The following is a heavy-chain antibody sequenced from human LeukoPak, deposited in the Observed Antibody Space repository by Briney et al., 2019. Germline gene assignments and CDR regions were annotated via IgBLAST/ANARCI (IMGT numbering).Heavy chain of an antibody. CDR2: ITGSGTTT. Sequence: GGSLRLSCAASGFTFSTYGMSWVRQAPGKGLEWVSAITGSGTTTYYADSVRGRFTISRDNSKNTLYLQVNSLRAEDTAVYYCAKNQLWFGESYPQIFDYWGQGTLVTVSS. CDR1: GFTFSTYG. CDR3: AKNQLWFGESYPQIFDY. J-gene: IGHJ4*02. D-gene: IGHD3-10*01. V-gene: IGHV3-23*01.